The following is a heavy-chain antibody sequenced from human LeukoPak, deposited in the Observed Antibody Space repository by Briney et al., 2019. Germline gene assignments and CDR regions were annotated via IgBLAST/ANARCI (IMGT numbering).Heavy chain of an antibody. V-gene: IGHV4-39*01. CDR2: IYYSGST. D-gene: IGHD3-22*01. CDR3: ARHGYYDSSGIDY. J-gene: IGHJ4*02. Sequence: SEILSLTCTVSGGSISSSSYYWGWIRQPPGKGLEWIGSIYYSGSTYYNPSLKSRVTISVDTSKNQFSLKLSSVTAADTAVYYCARHGYYDSSGIDYWGQGTLVTVSS. CDR1: GGSISSSSYY.